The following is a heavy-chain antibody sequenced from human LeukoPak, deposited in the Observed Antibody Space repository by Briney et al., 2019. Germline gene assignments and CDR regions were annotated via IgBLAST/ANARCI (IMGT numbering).Heavy chain of an antibody. CDR1: GFTFSSYS. CDR2: IFRDGST. Sequence: GFLRLSCAASGFTFSSYSMNWVRQAPGKGLEWVSVIFRDGSTYYGDSVRGRFSISRDNSKNMVYLQMNNLRAEDTAVYFCARDFFDFWGGSWVWGQGTLVTVSS. J-gene: IGHJ4*02. D-gene: IGHD3-3*01. V-gene: IGHV3-53*01. CDR3: ARDFFDFWGGSWV.